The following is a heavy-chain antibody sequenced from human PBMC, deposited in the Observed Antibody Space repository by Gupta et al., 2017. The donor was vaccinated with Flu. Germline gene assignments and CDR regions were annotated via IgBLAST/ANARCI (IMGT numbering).Heavy chain of an antibody. D-gene: IGHD2-2*01. V-gene: IGHV3-30*18. J-gene: IGHJ6*03. CDR2: ISYDGGNK. CDR3: AKLPATSDYYMDV. Sequence: VRQAPGKGLEWVAVISYDGGNKYYADSVKGRFTISRDNSKNTLYLQINSLRPEDTALYYCAKLPATSDYYMDVWGKGTTVTVSS.